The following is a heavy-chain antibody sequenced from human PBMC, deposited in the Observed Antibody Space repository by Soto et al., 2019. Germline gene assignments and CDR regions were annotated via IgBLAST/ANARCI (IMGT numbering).Heavy chain of an antibody. D-gene: IGHD3-9*01. V-gene: IGHV1-69*02. J-gene: IGHJ4*02. Sequence: ASVKVSCKASGGTFSSYTISWVRQAPGQGLEWMGRIIPILGIANYAQKFQGRVTITADKSTSTAYMELSSLRSEDTAVYYCARIFHSREYYFDYWGQGTLVTVSS. CDR3: ARIFHSREYYFDY. CDR2: IIPILGIA. CDR1: GGTFSSYT.